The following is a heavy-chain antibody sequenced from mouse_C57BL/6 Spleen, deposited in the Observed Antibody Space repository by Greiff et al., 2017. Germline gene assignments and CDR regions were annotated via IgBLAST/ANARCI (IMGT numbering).Heavy chain of an antibody. D-gene: IGHD4-1*02. CDR3: ASPTDFDY. V-gene: IGHV1-82*01. CDR2: IYPGDGDT. J-gene: IGHJ2*01. CDR1: GYAFSSSW. Sequence: QVQLKESGPELVKPGASVKISCKASGYAFSSSWMNWVKQRPGKGLEWIGRIYPGDGDTNYNGKFKGKATLTADKSSSTAYMQRSSLTSEDAAVYFCASPTDFDYWGQGTTLTVSS.